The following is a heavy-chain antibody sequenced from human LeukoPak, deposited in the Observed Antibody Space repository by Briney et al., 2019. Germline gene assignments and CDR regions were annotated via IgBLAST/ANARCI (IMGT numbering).Heavy chain of an antibody. D-gene: IGHD3-10*01. CDR1: GGPFSGYY. J-gene: IGHJ5*02. CDR2: INHRGST. V-gene: IGHV4-34*01. CDR3: ARGLCSWFGELHCFLGLNWFDP. Sequence: SETLSLTCAVYGGPFSGYYWSWIRHPPGKGLELIGEINHRGSTNYNPSLKSRVTISVDTSKNQFSLKLSSVTAADTAVYYCARGLCSWFGELHCFLGLNWFDPWGQGTLVTVSS.